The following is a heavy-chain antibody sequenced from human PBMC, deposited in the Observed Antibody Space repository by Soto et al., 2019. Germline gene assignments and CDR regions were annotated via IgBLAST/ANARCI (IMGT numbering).Heavy chain of an antibody. J-gene: IGHJ3*02. CDR3: ARGYYYDSSGYYYGAFDI. CDR2: INHSGST. CDR1: GGSFSGYF. Sequence: SETLSLTCAVYGGSFSGYFWSWIRQPPGKGLEWIGEINHSGSTNYNPSLKSRVTISVDTSKNLFSLKLSSVTAADTAVYYCARGYYYDSSGYYYGAFDIWGQGTMVT. D-gene: IGHD3-22*01. V-gene: IGHV4-34*01.